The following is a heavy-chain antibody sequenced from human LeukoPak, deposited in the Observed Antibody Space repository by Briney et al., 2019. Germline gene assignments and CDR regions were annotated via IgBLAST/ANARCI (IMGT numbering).Heavy chain of an antibody. CDR3: ARGAGYSYVTGYYYYMDV. Sequence: SETLSLTCTVSGGSISSYYWSWIRQPAGKGLEWIGYIYYSGSTNYNPFLKSRVTISVDTSKNQFSLKLSSVTAADTAVYYCARGAGYSYVTGYYYYMDVWGKGTTVTISS. V-gene: IGHV4-59*01. D-gene: IGHD5-18*01. J-gene: IGHJ6*03. CDR2: IYYSGST. CDR1: GGSISSYY.